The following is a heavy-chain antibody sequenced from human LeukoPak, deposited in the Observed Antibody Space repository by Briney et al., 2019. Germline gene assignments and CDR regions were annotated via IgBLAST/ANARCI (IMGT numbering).Heavy chain of an antibody. CDR2: ISGSGGST. Sequence: GGSLRLSCAASASGFTFSSYAMSWVRQAPGKGQEWVSAISGSGGSTYYADSVKGRFTISRDNSKNTLYLQMNSLRAEDTAVYYCARIGHDLYQTFDSWGHGTLITVSS. V-gene: IGHV3-23*01. CDR1: GFTFSSYA. CDR3: ARIGHDLYQTFDS. J-gene: IGHJ5*01. D-gene: IGHD2-2*01.